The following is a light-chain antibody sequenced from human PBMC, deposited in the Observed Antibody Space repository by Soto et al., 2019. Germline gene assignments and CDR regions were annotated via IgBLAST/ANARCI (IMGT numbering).Light chain of an antibody. V-gene: IGLV1-44*01. Sequence: QSVLTQPPSVSGTPGQRVIISCPGSRSNIGSNSVNWYQQLPGTAPKLLIYINDQRPSGVPDRFSGSTSGTSVSLAISGLQSEDEADYYCASWDDRLKGHVFGTGTRSPS. CDR2: IND. CDR3: ASWDDRLKGHV. CDR1: RSNIGSNS. J-gene: IGLJ1*01.